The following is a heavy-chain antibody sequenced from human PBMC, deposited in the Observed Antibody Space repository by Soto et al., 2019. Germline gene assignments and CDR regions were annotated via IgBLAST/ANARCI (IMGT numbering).Heavy chain of an antibody. Sequence: PSETLSLTFAVSGYSISSGYYWGWIRQPPGKGLEWIGSIYHSGSTYYNPSLKSRVTISVDTSKNQFSLKLSSVTAADTAVYYCATYYYDSSGYAYWGQGTLVTVSS. CDR2: IYHSGST. CDR3: ATYYYDSSGYAY. V-gene: IGHV4-38-2*01. D-gene: IGHD3-22*01. CDR1: GYSISSGYY. J-gene: IGHJ4*02.